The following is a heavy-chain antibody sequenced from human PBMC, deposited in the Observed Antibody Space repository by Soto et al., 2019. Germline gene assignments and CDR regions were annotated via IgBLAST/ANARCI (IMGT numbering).Heavy chain of an antibody. D-gene: IGHD6-13*01. Sequence: QVQLVESGGGVVQPGRSLRLSCAASGFTFNNYGMHWVRQAPGKGLEWLAVIWTDGSDSSYANSVKGRFTISRDNSKNTLFLQMSSLRAEDTAVYYCARRQIPPPTRGAANARGAMDVWGQGTTVTVSS. CDR1: GFTFNNYG. CDR2: IWTDGSDS. CDR3: ARRQIPPPTRGAANARGAMDV. V-gene: IGHV3-33*01. J-gene: IGHJ6*02.